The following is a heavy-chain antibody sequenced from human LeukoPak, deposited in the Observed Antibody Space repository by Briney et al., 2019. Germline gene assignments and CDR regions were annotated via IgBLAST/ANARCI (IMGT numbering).Heavy chain of an antibody. Sequence: ASVKVSCKASGYTFTSYDINWVRQATGQGLEWMGWMNPNSGNTGYVQKFQGRVTMTRNISISTAYMELNSLRSEDTAVYYCARAERIAVAGTRYYYYGMDVWGQGTTVIVSS. D-gene: IGHD6-19*01. CDR1: GYTFTSYD. J-gene: IGHJ6*02. V-gene: IGHV1-8*01. CDR2: MNPNSGNT. CDR3: ARAERIAVAGTRYYYYGMDV.